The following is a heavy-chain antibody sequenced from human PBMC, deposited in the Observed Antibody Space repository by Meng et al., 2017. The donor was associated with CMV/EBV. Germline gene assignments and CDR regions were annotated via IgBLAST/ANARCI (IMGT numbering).Heavy chain of an antibody. J-gene: IGHJ6*02. D-gene: IGHD3-9*01. CDR3: NLDILTGYEAYGMDV. V-gene: IGHV1-69*05. CDR1: GGTFISYA. CDR2: IIPIFGTA. Sequence: SVKVSCKASGGTFISYALSWVRQAPGQGLEWMGGIIPIFGTAKYAQKFQGRVTMTRNTSISTAYMELSSLRSEDTAVYYCNLDILTGYEAYGMDVWGQGTTVTVSS.